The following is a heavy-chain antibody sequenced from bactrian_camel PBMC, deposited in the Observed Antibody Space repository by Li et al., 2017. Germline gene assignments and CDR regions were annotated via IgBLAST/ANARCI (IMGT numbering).Heavy chain of an antibody. J-gene: IGHJ4*01. Sequence: HVQLVESGGGSVEAGGSLRLSCAASGDAYRSNCMGWFRQAPGKGLEWVAHINTAGGRKTSYADSVKGRFTISRDNAKNTVYLQMNSLKSEDTALYYCATDGGTYCSGGYCNRYWG. D-gene: IGHD2*01. CDR2: INTAGGRKT. CDR3: ATDGGTYCSGGYCNRY. V-gene: IGHV3S1*01. CDR1: GDAYRSNC.